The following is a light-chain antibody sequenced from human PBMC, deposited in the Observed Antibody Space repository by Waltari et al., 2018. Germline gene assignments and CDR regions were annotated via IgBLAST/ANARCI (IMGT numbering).Light chain of an antibody. CDR1: QIILRA. J-gene: IGKJ1*01. CDR2: DVS. Sequence: EIMLTQSPGTLSLSPGERATLSCRASQIILRALAWYQQKPGQAPRLHIYDVSTRASGIPDRFSGSGSGTDFSLTISRLEPEDFAVYYCQHYVRLPVTFGQGTKLEFK. V-gene: IGKV3-20*01. CDR3: QHYVRLPVT.